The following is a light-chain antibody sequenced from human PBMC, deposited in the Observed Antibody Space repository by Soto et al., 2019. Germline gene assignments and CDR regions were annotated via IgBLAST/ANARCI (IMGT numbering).Light chain of an antibody. J-gene: IGLJ7*01. CDR2: EVT. CDR1: SSDVGGYRL. CDR3: CSYAGSSSLV. V-gene: IGLV2-23*02. Sequence: QSVLTQPASVSGCPGQSITISCIGTSSDVGGYRLVSWYQQHPDKAPKLIIYEVTDRPSGVSSRFSGSKSGNTASLTISGLQLEDEADYYCCSYAGSSSLVFGGGTQLTVL.